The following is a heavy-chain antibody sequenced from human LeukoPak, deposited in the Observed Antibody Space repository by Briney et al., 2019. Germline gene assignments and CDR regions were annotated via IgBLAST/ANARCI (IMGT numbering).Heavy chain of an antibody. D-gene: IGHD3-10*01. Sequence: ASVKVSCKASGYTFTGYYMHWVRQAPGQGLEWMGWINPNSGGTNYAQKFQGRVTMTRDTSISTAYMELSRLRSDDTAVYYCARANGSGSYYPFDYWGQGTLDTVSS. J-gene: IGHJ4*02. V-gene: IGHV1-2*02. CDR3: ARANGSGSYYPFDY. CDR1: GYTFTGYY. CDR2: INPNSGGT.